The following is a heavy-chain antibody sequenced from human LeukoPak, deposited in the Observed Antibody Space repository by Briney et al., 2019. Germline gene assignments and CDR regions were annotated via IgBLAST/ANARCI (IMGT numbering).Heavy chain of an antibody. CDR2: IYPHDSDT. D-gene: IGHD4-11*01. J-gene: IGHJ4*02. CDR3: ARRGSPDYRTIDY. CDR1: GYSFTTYR. V-gene: IGHV5-51*01. Sequence: GESLKISCKGSGYSFTTYRIGWLRQMPGKGLEWMGVIYPHDSDTRYRPSFQGQVTISADKSISTAYLQWSSLKASDSAIFYCARRGSPDYRTIDYWGQGTLVTVSS.